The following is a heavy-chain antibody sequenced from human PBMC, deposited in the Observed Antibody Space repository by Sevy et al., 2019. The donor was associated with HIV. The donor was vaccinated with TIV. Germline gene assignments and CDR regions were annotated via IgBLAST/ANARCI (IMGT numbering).Heavy chain of an antibody. CDR1: GGSISSSSYY. CDR3: ARLAYDFWSGLPPYYFDY. Sequence: SETLSLTCTVSGGSISSSSYYWGWIRQPPGKGLEWIGSIYYSGTTYYKPSLKGQITISLDTSKNQFSLKLSSVTAADTAVYYCARLAYDFWSGLPPYYFDYWGLGTLVTVSS. V-gene: IGHV4-39*01. J-gene: IGHJ4*02. D-gene: IGHD3-3*01. CDR2: IYYSGTT.